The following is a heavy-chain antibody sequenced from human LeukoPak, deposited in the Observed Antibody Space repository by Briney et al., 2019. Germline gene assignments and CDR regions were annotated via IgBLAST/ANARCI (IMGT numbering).Heavy chain of an antibody. D-gene: IGHD4-17*01. CDR2: INPDGTTT. V-gene: IGHV3-74*01. CDR3: VRIATVTTPDY. Sequence: GGSLRLSCAASGVTFSSCWMHWVRQPLGEGLVWVSRINPDGTTTNYADSVKGRFTISRDHAKNTLYLQMNSLTVEDTALYYCVRIATVTTPDYWGQGTLVTVSS. J-gene: IGHJ4*02. CDR1: GVTFSSCW.